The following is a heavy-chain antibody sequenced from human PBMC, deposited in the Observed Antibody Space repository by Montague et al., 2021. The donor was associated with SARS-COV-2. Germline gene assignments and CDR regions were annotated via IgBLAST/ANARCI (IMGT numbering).Heavy chain of an antibody. Sequence: SETLSLTCAVYGGSVSDYYCGWIRQPAGKGLEWIGEINHGGSTNXNPSLRSRVTTSVDTSKNQFSLKLTSVTAADTAVYYCARGPRITMIVVVITDIWFDPWGQGTLVTVSS. CDR1: GGSVSDYY. J-gene: IGHJ5*02. CDR3: ARGPRITMIVVVITDIWFDP. V-gene: IGHV4-34*01. CDR2: INHGGST. D-gene: IGHD3-22*01.